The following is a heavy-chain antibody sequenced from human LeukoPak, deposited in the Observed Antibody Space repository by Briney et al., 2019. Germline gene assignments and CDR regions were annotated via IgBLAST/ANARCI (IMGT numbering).Heavy chain of an antibody. CDR3: AKDEKVGDFWSGYYKWNWFDP. CDR1: GFTFSSYA. J-gene: IGHJ5*02. D-gene: IGHD3-3*01. V-gene: IGHV3-23*01. Sequence: GGSLRLSCAASGFTFSSYAMSWVRQAPGKRLEWVSAISGSGGSTYYADSVKGRFTISRDNSKNTLYLQMNSLRAEDTAVYYCAKDEKVGDFWSGYYKWNWFDPWGQGTLVTVSS. CDR2: ISGSGGST.